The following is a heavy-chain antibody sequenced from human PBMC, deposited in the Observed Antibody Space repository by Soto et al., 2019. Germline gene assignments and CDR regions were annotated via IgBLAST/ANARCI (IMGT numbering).Heavy chain of an antibody. CDR3: ARASTTVTTLDY. CDR1: GGSISSGGYS. J-gene: IGHJ4*02. V-gene: IGHV4-30-2*01. CDR2: IYHSGST. Sequence: QLQLQESGSGLVKPSQTLSLTCAVSGGSISSGGYSWRWIRQPPGKGLEWIGYIYHSGSTYYNPSLKSRVTISVDRSKNQFSLKLSSVTAADTAVYYCARASTTVTTLDYWGQGTRVTVSS. D-gene: IGHD4-17*01.